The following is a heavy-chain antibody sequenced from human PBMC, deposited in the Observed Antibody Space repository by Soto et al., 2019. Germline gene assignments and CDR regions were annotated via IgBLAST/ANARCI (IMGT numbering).Heavy chain of an antibody. CDR2: ISSSSSYT. D-gene: IGHD5-12*01. Sequence: QVQLVESGGGLVKPGGSLRLSCAASGFTFSDYYMSWIRQAPGKGLEWVSYISSSSSYTNYADSVKVRFTISRDNAKNSMYLQMNSLRAEDTAVYYCARDGEYSGYDLDYYYGMDVWGQGTTVTVSS. J-gene: IGHJ6*02. CDR3: ARDGEYSGYDLDYYYGMDV. CDR1: GFTFSDYY. V-gene: IGHV3-11*06.